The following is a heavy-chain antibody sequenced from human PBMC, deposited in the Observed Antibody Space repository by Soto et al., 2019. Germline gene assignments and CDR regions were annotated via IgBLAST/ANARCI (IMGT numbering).Heavy chain of an antibody. Sequence: LSCAASGFTFSSYAMSWVRQAPGKGLEWVSAISGSGGSTYYADSVKGRFTISRDNSKNTLYLQMNSLRAEDTAVYYCAKDLIVVVVAATLEGAFDIWGQGTMVTVSS. D-gene: IGHD2-15*01. CDR1: GFTFSSYA. CDR3: AKDLIVVVVAATLEGAFDI. CDR2: ISGSGGST. V-gene: IGHV3-23*01. J-gene: IGHJ3*02.